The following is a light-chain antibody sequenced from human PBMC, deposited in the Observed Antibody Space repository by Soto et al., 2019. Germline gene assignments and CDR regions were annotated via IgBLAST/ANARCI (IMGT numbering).Light chain of an antibody. Sequence: QSALNQPRSVSGSPGQSVTISCTGTSSDVGGYNYVSWYQQHPGKAPRLMIYDVNKWPSGVPDRFSGSKSGNTASLTISGLQAEYEADYYCCSYAGSYPVVFGGGTKLTVL. CDR2: DVN. CDR1: SSDVGGYNY. CDR3: CSYAGSYPVV. V-gene: IGLV2-11*01. J-gene: IGLJ2*01.